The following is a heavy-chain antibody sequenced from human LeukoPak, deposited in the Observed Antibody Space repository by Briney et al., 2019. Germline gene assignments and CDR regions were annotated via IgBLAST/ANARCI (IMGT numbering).Heavy chain of an antibody. CDR3: ARVLFYYGSGSYYMDV. Sequence: SETLSLTCTVSGGSITYNYWSWIRQPAGKGLEWIGRFYPSGASGSTNYNPSLKSRATMSVDTSKNQFSLKLSSVTAADTAVYYCARVLFYYGSGSYYMDVWGKGTTVTVSS. CDR2: FYPSGASGST. V-gene: IGHV4-4*07. CDR1: GGSITYNY. D-gene: IGHD3-10*01. J-gene: IGHJ6*03.